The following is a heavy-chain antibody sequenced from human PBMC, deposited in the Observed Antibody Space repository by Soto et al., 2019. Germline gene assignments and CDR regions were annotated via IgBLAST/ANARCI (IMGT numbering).Heavy chain of an antibody. CDR1: GYTFTSYG. CDR3: ARGGVVTKLTRNWFDP. J-gene: IGHJ5*02. V-gene: IGHV1-18*01. Sequence: ASVKVSCKASGYTFTSYGISWVRQAPGQGLEWMGWISAYNGNTNYAQKLQGRVTMTTDTSTSTAYMELRSLRSDDTAVYYCARGGVVTKLTRNWFDPWGQGNLVTVSS. CDR2: ISAYNGNT. D-gene: IGHD3-3*01.